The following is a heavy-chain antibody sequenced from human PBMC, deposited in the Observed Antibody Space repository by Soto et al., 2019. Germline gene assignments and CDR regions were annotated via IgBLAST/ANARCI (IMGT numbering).Heavy chain of an antibody. CDR2: LYYSGST. D-gene: IGHD3-22*01. Sequence: QVQLQESGPGLVKPSETLSLTCTVSGGSVSSGSYYWSWIRQPPGKGLEWIGYLYYSGSTNYNPSLKSRVTISVDTSKNQFSLKLSSVTAADTAVYYCARVLTGGYYYDSSDTKNFDYWGQGTLVTVSS. CDR1: GGSVSSGSYY. V-gene: IGHV4-61*01. J-gene: IGHJ4*02. CDR3: ARVLTGGYYYDSSDTKNFDY.